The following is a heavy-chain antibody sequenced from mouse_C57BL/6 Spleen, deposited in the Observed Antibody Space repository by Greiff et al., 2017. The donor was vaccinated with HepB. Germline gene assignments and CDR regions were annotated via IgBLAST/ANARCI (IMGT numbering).Heavy chain of an antibody. CDR3: ARREGDGYFLWFAY. J-gene: IGHJ3*01. D-gene: IGHD2-3*01. V-gene: IGHV1-69*01. CDR2: IDPSDSYT. CDR1: GYTFTSYW. Sequence: QVQLQQPGAELVMPGASVKLSCKASGYTFTSYWMHWVKQTPGQGLEWIGEIDPSDSYTNYNQKFKGKSTLTVDKSSSTAFMQLSSLTSEDSAVYYGARREGDGYFLWFAYWGQETLVTVSA.